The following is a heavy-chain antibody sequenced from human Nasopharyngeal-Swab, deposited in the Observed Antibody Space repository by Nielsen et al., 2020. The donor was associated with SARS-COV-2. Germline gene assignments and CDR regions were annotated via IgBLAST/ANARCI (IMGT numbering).Heavy chain of an antibody. V-gene: IGHV3-74*01. D-gene: IGHD1-14*01. CDR3: VRSPSSISPGWFDP. J-gene: IGHJ5*02. CDR1: GFTFSSYW. Sequence: GGSLRLSCAASGFTFSSYWMHWVRQAPGKGLVWVSRINSEGSSTSYADSVKGRFTISRDSAKNTLYLQMNSLRAEDTAVYYCVRSPSSISPGWFDPWGQGTLVTVSS. CDR2: INSEGSST.